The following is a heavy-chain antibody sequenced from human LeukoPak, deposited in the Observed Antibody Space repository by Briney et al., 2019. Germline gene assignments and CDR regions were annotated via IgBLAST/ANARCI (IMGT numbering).Heavy chain of an antibody. Sequence: GGSLRLSCAASRFTFSDYWIHWVRQAPGKGLVWVSRINSDASRPSYADSVKGRFTISRDNAKNILYLQMNSLRVEDTALYYCARETREAGSGDHQTDSFDVWGHGTMVSVSS. CDR2: INSDASRP. J-gene: IGHJ3*01. CDR1: RFTFSDYW. CDR3: ARETREAGSGDHQTDSFDV. D-gene: IGHD2-15*01. V-gene: IGHV3-74*01.